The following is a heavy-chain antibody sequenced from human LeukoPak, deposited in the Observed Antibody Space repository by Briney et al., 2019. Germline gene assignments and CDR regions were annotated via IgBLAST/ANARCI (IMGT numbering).Heavy chain of an antibody. CDR1: GGTFTSYA. V-gene: IGHV1-69*01. CDR3: ARDRASTNAFDI. CDR2: SIPIFGTA. Sequence: SSVKLSFKAPGGTFTSYAISWVRQAPGQGLEWRGGSIPIFGTANYAQKFQGRVTITADESTSTAYMELSSLRSEDTAVYYCARDRASTNAFDIWGQGTMVTVSS. D-gene: IGHD1-26*01. J-gene: IGHJ3*02.